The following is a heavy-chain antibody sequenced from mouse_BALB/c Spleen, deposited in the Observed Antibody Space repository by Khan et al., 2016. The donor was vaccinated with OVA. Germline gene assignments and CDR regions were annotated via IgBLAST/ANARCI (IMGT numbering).Heavy chain of an antibody. J-gene: IGHJ4*01. CDR3: ATTYYGKRCYAMDY. D-gene: IGHD2-10*01. CDR1: EFSLTNYG. V-gene: IGHV2-9*02. CDR2: ICADGST. Sequence: QVQLKESGPGLVAPSQSLSITCTVSEFSLTNYGVSWVRQPPGKGLEWLGVICADGSTNYNSALMSRLSIRKDKFKRQVFLKMHSLQTDDTAMYYCATTYYGKRCYAMDYWGQGTSVTVSS.